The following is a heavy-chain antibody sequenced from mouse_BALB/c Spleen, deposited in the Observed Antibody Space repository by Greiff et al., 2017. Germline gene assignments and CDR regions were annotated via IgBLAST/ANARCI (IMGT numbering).Heavy chain of an antibody. V-gene: IGHV5-9-4*01. Sequence: EVKLVESGGGLVKPGGSLKLSCAASGFTFSSYAMSWVRQSPEKRLEWVAEISSGGSYTYYPDTVTGRFTISRDNAKNTLYLEMSSLRSEDTAMYYCARDNYYGSSYFDYWGQGTTLTVSS. D-gene: IGHD1-1*01. J-gene: IGHJ2*01. CDR1: GFTFSSYA. CDR3: ARDNYYGSSYFDY. CDR2: ISSGGSYT.